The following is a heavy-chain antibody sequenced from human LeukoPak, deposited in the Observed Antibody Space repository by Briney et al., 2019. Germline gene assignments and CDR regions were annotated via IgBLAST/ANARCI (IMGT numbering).Heavy chain of an antibody. Sequence: PSETLSLTCTVSGVSMSSGSYYWSWIRHHPGKGLEWIGFTYYSGSADYNPSLKSRVTISVATSENQFSLKLSSVTAADTAVYYCARVKAAALDYWGQGTLVTASS. CDR1: GVSMSSGSYY. CDR3: ARVKAAALDY. J-gene: IGHJ4*02. V-gene: IGHV4-31*03. D-gene: IGHD2-15*01. CDR2: TYYSGSA.